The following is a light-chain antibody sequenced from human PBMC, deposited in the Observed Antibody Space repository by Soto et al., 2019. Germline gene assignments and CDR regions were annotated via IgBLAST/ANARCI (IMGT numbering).Light chain of an antibody. CDR1: STDVGGYNY. V-gene: IGLV2-8*01. CDR3: SSYAGSDNPYV. J-gene: IGLJ1*01. Sequence: QSALTQPPSASGSPGQSVTISCTGTSTDVGGYNYVSWYQQHPGKAPKVVISEVNKRPSGVPDRFSGSKSGNTASLTVSGLQAEDEADYYCSSYAGSDNPYVFGTGTKVTVL. CDR2: EVN.